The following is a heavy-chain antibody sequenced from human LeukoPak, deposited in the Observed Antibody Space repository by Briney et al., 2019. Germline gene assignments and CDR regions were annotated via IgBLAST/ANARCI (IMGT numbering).Heavy chain of an antibody. CDR3: AREMWELPTRFSYGMDV. J-gene: IGHJ6*02. Sequence: ASVKVSCKASGYSFNTFGITWVRQAPGQGLEWMGWISAYNGNTNYAQKLQGRVTMTTDTSTSTAYMELRSLRSDDTAVYYCAREMWELPTRFSYGMDVWGQGTTVTVSS. D-gene: IGHD1-26*01. CDR1: GYSFNTFG. CDR2: ISAYNGNT. V-gene: IGHV1-18*01.